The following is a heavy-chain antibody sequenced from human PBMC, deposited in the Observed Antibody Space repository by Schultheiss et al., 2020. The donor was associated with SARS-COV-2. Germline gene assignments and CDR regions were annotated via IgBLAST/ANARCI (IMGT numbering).Heavy chain of an antibody. CDR1: GGSISSGDYY. CDR2: IYYSGST. V-gene: IGHV4-30-4*01. Sequence: SETLSLTCTVSGGSISSGDYYWSWIRQPPGKGLEWIGYIYYSGSTYYNPSLKSRVTISVDTSKNQFSLKLSSVTAADTAVYYCARAFGWVWFRQWSTAFDPWGQGTLVTVSS. D-gene: IGHD3-10*01. J-gene: IGHJ5*02. CDR3: ARAFGWVWFRQWSTAFDP.